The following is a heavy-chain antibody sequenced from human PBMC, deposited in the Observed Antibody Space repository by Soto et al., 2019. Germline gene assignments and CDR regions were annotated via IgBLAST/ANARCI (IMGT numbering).Heavy chain of an antibody. J-gene: IGHJ4*02. D-gene: IGHD2-21*01. Sequence: QVQLRQSGPRLARPSGTLSLTCVVSGDSISSTHWWTWVRQTPGTGLEWIGEVYHTGSTKYNPSLTNRVTISPDKSNNPFSLNLKSLTAADTAVYYCATLPPRIVVTILPIPSWGQGTQVTVSS. V-gene: IGHV4-4*02. CDR1: GDSISSTHW. CDR2: VYHTGST. CDR3: ATLPPRIVVTILPIPS.